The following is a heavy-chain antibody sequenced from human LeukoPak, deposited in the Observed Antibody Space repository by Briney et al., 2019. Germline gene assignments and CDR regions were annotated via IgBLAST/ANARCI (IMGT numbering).Heavy chain of an antibody. J-gene: IGHJ6*03. D-gene: IGHD6-6*01. V-gene: IGHV1-2*02. CDR3: ARDGIAARYYYYYMDV. CDR2: INPNSGST. Sequence: ASVKVSCKASGYTFTGYYMHWVRQAPGQGLEWMGWINPNSGSTNYAQKFQGRVTMTRDTSISTAYMELSRLRSDDTAVYYCARDGIAARYYYYYMDVWGKGTTVTVSS. CDR1: GYTFTGYY.